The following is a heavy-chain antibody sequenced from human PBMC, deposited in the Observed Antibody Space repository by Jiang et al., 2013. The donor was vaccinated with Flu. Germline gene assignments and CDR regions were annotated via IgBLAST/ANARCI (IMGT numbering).Heavy chain of an antibody. J-gene: IGHJ6*02. CDR1: GYTFTSYY. CDR2: INPSGGST. V-gene: IGHV1-46*01. Sequence: GASVKVSCKASGYTFTSYYMHWVRQAPGQGLEWMGIINPSGGSTSYAQKFQGRVTMTRDTSTSTVYMELSSLRSEDTAVYYCARDSLHDYGMDVWGQGDHGHRLL. CDR3: ARDSLHDYGMDV.